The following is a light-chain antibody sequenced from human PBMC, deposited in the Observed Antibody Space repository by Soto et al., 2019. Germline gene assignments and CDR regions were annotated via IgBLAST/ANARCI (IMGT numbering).Light chain of an antibody. CDR3: QQYDNLPYT. J-gene: IGKJ2*01. CDR1: QDISNY. CDR2: DAS. Sequence: DIQMTQSPSSLSASVGDRVTITCQASQDISNYLNWYQQKPGKAPKLLIYDASNLETGVPSRFSGSGSGTDFTFTISSLQPEDIATYYCQQYDNLPYTFCQVTKVEIK. V-gene: IGKV1-33*01.